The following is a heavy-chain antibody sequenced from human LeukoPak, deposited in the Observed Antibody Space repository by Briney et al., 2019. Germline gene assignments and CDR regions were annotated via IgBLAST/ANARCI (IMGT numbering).Heavy chain of an antibody. CDR2: IIPIFGTA. Sequence: GASVKVSCKASGGTFGSYAISWVRQAPGQGLEWMGGIIPIFGTANYAQKFQGRVTITADESTSTAYMELSRLRSEDTAVYYCARADAAIPNWFDPWGQGTLVTVSS. CDR3: ARADAAIPNWFDP. V-gene: IGHV1-69*13. J-gene: IGHJ5*02. D-gene: IGHD2-2*02. CDR1: GGTFGSYA.